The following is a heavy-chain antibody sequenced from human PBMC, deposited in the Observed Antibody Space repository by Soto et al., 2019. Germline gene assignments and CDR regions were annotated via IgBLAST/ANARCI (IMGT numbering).Heavy chain of an antibody. CDR3: ARVVPAAGMGGRTYYYYYGMDV. J-gene: IGHJ6*02. D-gene: IGHD6-13*01. V-gene: IGHV4-34*01. Sequence: SETLSLTCAVYGGSFSGYYWSWIRQPPGKGLEWIGEINHSGSTNYNPSLKSRVTISVDTSKNQFSLKLSSVTAADTAVYYCARVVPAAGMGGRTYYYYYGMDVWGQGTTVTVSS. CDR1: GGSFSGYY. CDR2: INHSGST.